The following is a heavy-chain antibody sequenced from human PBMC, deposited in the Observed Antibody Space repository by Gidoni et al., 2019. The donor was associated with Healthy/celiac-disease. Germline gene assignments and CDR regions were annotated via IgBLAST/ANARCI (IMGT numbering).Heavy chain of an antibody. CDR3: AGTYYYDSSGYKFDY. V-gene: IGHV3-21*01. CDR1: GFTFSSYS. J-gene: IGHJ4*02. CDR2: ISSSSSYI. Sequence: EVQLVESGGGLVKPGGSLRLSCAASGFTFSSYSMNWVRQAPGTGLEWVSSISSSSSYIYYADSVKGRFTISRDNAKNSLYLQMNSLRAEDTAVYYCAGTYYYDSSGYKFDYWGQGTLVTVSS. D-gene: IGHD3-22*01.